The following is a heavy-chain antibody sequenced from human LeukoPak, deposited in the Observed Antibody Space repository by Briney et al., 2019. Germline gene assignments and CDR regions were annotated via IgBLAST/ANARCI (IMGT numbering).Heavy chain of an antibody. Sequence: PSETLSLTCTVSGGSISSGGSYWSWIRQHPGKGLEWIGYIYYSGSTYYNPSLKSRVTISVDTSKNQFSLKLSSVTAADTAVYYCARDRVGILSLFTAEGWFDPWGQGTLVTVSS. CDR2: IYYSGST. J-gene: IGHJ5*02. CDR3: ARDRVGILSLFTAEGWFDP. V-gene: IGHV4-31*03. D-gene: IGHD2-15*01. CDR1: GGSISSGGSY.